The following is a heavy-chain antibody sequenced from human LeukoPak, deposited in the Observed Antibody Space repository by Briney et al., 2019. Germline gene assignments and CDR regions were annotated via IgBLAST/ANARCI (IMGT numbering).Heavy chain of an antibody. CDR2: IIPIFGTA. D-gene: IGHD3-22*01. V-gene: IGHV1-69*15. CDR1: GGTFSSYT. CDR3: ARDYYDSSGYYLIFDY. Sequence: SVKVSCKASGGTFSSYTISWVRQAPGQGLEWMGRIIPIFGTANYAQKFQGRVTITADESTSTAYMELSSLRSEDTAVYYCARDYYDSSGYYLIFDYWGQGTLVTVSS. J-gene: IGHJ4*02.